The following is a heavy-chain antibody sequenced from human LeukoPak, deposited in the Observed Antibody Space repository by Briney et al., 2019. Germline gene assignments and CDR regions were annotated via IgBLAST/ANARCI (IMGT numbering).Heavy chain of an antibody. CDR3: ARSASGYDS. Sequence: GGSLRLSCAASGFPFSGCWMHWVRQAPGKGLVWVSRIDDDGSGTSYADSVKGRFTISRDNAKNTLYLQMNSLRVEDTAVYYCARSASGYDSWGQGTLVTVSS. CDR1: GFPFSGCW. D-gene: IGHD5-12*01. V-gene: IGHV3-74*01. CDR2: IDDDGSGT. J-gene: IGHJ5*02.